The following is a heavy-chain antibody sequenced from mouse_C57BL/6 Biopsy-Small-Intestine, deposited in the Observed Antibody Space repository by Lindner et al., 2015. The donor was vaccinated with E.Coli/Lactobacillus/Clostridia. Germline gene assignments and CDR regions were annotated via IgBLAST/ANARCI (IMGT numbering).Heavy chain of an antibody. CDR2: IYPGDGDI. D-gene: IGHD2-4*01. Sequence: VQLQESGPELVKPGASVKISCKASGYAFSSSWMNWVKQRPGKGLEWIGRIYPGDGDINYNGKFKGKATLTADKSSSTAYMQLSSLTSEDSAVYFCARKIYYDYDFDYWGQGTTLTVSS. CDR1: GYAFSSSW. J-gene: IGHJ2*01. V-gene: IGHV1-82*01. CDR3: ARKIYYDYDFDY.